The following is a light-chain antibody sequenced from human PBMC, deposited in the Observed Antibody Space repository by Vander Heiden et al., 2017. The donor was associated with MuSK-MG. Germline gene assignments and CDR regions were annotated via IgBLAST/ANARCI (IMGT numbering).Light chain of an antibody. V-gene: IGKV3-15*01. CDR2: DTS. CDR3: QQYHNGPRT. J-gene: IGKJ1*01. CDR1: QCFSPN. Sequence: EIVMTQSPATLSVSPGDRATLSCRPSQCFSPNLAWYQQKPGQAPRLLIYDTSIRATGVPARFSGSGSGTEFTLTISSLQSEDVAVYYCQQYHNGPRTFGQGTKVEIK.